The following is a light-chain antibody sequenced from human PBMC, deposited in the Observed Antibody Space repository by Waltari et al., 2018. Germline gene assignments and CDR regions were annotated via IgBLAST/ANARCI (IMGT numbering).Light chain of an antibody. V-gene: IGLV2-14*01. CDR2: EVS. CDR3: SSYTSSSTLGV. Sequence: QSALTQPASVSGSPGQSITISCTGTSSDVGGYNYVSWYQQHPGKAPKLMIYEVSHRPSGVSNRFPGSKSGNTASLTISGLQAEDEADYYCSSYTSSSTLGVFGGGTKLTVL. CDR1: SSDVGGYNY. J-gene: IGLJ2*01.